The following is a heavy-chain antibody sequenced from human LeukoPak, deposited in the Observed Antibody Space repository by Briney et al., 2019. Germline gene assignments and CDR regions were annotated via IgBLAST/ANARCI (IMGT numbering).Heavy chain of an antibody. V-gene: IGHV5-51*01. CDR1: GYSFTSYC. Sequence: GESRKIPCKGSGYSFTSYCIGWVRQMPGKGLEWMGIIYPGDSDTRYSPSFQGQVTISADKSISTAYLQWSSLKASDTAMYYCARGYCSGGSCLDAFNSSSEGTVVTVSS. J-gene: IGHJ3*02. D-gene: IGHD2-15*01. CDR3: ARGYCSGGSCLDAFNS. CDR2: IYPGDSDT.